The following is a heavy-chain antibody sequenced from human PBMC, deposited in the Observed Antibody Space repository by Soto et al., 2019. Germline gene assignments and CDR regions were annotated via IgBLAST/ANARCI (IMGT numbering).Heavy chain of an antibody. D-gene: IGHD6-19*01. V-gene: IGHV4-61*01. CDR1: VVSISSVSLSSNY. J-gene: IGHJ4*02. Sequence: SETLSLTCTVSVVSISSVSLSSNYWVWIRQPPGKGLECIGSISYTGNTNYNPSLKSRVTISVDTSKNQFSLKLSSVTAADTAVYYCARIPYSSASFDYWGQGTLVTVSS. CDR2: ISYTGNT. CDR3: ARIPYSSASFDY.